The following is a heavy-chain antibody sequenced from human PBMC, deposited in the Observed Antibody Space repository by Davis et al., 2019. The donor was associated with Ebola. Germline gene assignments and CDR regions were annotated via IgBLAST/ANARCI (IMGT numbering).Heavy chain of an antibody. CDR3: ARDPMELTTVTTKYNWFDP. J-gene: IGHJ5*02. D-gene: IGHD4-17*01. CDR2: IIPILGIA. V-gene: IGHV1-69*04. CDR1: GYTFTSYA. Sequence: SVKVSCKASGYTFTSYAMHWVRQAPGQRLEWMGRIIPILGIANYAQKFQGRVTITADKSTSTAYMELSSLRSEDTAVYYCARDPMELTTVTTKYNWFDPWGQGTLVTVSS.